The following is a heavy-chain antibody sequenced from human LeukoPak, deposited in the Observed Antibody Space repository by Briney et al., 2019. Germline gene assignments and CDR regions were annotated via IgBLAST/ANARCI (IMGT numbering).Heavy chain of an antibody. CDR1: GYTFTSYA. J-gene: IGHJ6*02. CDR2: INAGNGNT. CDR3: ARDLDVLLWFGESKNGMDV. Sequence: ASVKVSCKASGYTFTSYAMHWARQAPGQRLEWMGWINAGNGNTKYSQKFQGRVTITRDTSASAAYMELSSLRSEDTAVYYCARDLDVLLWFGESKNGMDVWGQGTTVTVSS. V-gene: IGHV1-3*01. D-gene: IGHD3-10*01.